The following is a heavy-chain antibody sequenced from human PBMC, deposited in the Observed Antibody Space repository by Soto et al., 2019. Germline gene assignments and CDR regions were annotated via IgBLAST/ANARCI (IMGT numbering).Heavy chain of an antibody. D-gene: IGHD6-19*01. V-gene: IGHV1-18*04. CDR3: AREGIAVHGTRGGFDY. Sequence: QVQLVQSGAEVKKPGASVKVSCKASGYTFSSHGISWVRQAPGQGLEWMGWISAYNGNTNYAQKLQGRVTMTTDTSTRTVYMELRSLRSDDTAVYYCAREGIAVHGTRGGFDYWGQGTLVTVSS. CDR1: GYTFSSHG. J-gene: IGHJ4*02. CDR2: ISAYNGNT.